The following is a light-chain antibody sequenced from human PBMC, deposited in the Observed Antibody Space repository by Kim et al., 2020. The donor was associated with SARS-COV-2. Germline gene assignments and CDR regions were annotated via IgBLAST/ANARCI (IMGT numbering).Light chain of an antibody. Sequence: EIVLTQSPGTLSLPPGERATLSCRASQSVSSSYLAWYQQKPGQAPRLLIYGASSRATGIPDRFSGSGSGTDFTLTISRLEPEDFAVYYCQQYGSSPPITFGQGTRLRLN. CDR3: QQYGSSPPIT. J-gene: IGKJ5*01. CDR2: GAS. V-gene: IGKV3-20*01. CDR1: QSVSSSY.